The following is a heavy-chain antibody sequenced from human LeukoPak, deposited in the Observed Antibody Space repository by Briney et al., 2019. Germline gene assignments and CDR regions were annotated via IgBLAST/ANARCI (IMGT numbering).Heavy chain of an antibody. Sequence: GGSLRLSCAASGFTFSTYAMSWVRQAPGKGLEWVSYITSSGSSIYYADSVRGRFTISRDNAKNSLYLQMNSLRVEDTAVYYCASLTVASRGSGDYWGQGTLVTVSS. CDR2: ITSSGSSI. V-gene: IGHV3-48*01. J-gene: IGHJ4*02. CDR3: ASLTVASRGSGDY. CDR1: GFTFSTYA. D-gene: IGHD6-19*01.